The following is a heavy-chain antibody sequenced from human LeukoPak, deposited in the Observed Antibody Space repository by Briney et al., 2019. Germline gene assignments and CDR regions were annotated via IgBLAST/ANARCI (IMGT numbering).Heavy chain of an antibody. CDR1: GDSFSSNSAA. V-gene: IGHV6-1*01. Sequence: SQTLSLTCALSGDSFSSNSAAWNWIRQSPSRGLEWLGRTYYRSKWYNDYAVSVKSRITINPGTSKNQFSLQLNSVTPEDTAVYYCARDFTGTRFGAFDIWGQGTMVTVSS. CDR3: ARDFTGTRFGAFDI. D-gene: IGHD1-7*01. J-gene: IGHJ3*02. CDR2: TYYRSKWYN.